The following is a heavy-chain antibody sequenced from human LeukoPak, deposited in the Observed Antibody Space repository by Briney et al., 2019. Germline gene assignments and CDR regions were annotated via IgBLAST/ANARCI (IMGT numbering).Heavy chain of an antibody. CDR2: ISPSNGNT. V-gene: IGHV1-18*01. Sequence: ASVEVSCKASGGTFSSYAISWVRQAPGQGLEWMAWISPSNGNTIYAQKLQGRVTMTADTSTSTAYMELRSLRSDDTAVYYCARRNYYDNSGYYQYYFDYWGQGTLVTVSS. CDR1: GGTFSSYA. CDR3: ARRNYYDNSGYYQYYFDY. J-gene: IGHJ4*02. D-gene: IGHD3-22*01.